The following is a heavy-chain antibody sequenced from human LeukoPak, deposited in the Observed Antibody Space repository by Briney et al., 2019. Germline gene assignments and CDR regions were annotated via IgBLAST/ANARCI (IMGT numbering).Heavy chain of an antibody. CDR2: ISTDGYTT. J-gene: IGHJ4*02. V-gene: IGHV3-74*01. CDR1: GLAFSAYK. CDR3: VVGGSPGY. Sequence: GGSLRLSCAASGLAFSAYKMHWVRQAPRKGLVWVSRISTDGYTTDYADFVQGRFTASRDNTKNTWSLEMNGLRAEDTAVYYCVVGGSPGYWGQGTLVTVSS. D-gene: IGHD2-15*01.